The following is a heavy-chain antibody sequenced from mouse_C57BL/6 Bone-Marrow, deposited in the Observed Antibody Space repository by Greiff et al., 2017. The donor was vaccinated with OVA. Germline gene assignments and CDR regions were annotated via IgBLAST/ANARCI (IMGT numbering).Heavy chain of an antibody. Sequence: EVKLQESVAELVRPGASVKLSCTASGFNIKNTYMHWVKQRPEQGLEWIGRIDPANGNTKYAPKFQGKATITADTSSNTAYLQLSSLTSEDTAIYYCAATVVDHWYFDVWGTGTTVTVSS. J-gene: IGHJ1*03. CDR1: GFNIKNTY. CDR2: IDPANGNT. CDR3: AATVVDHWYFDV. D-gene: IGHD1-1*01. V-gene: IGHV14-3*01.